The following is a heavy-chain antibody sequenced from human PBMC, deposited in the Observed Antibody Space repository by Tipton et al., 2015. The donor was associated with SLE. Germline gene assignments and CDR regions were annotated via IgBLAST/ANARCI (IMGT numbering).Heavy chain of an antibody. V-gene: IGHV5-51*01. CDR1: GYSFTNHW. Sequence: VQLVQSGAQVKKSGESLKISCKGSGYSFTNHWIAWVRQMPGKGLEWMGIIFPGDSDTRYSPSFQGQVTISADKSITTAYLQWSSLKASDTAMYYCARHGWTFDSISEYGYGMDVWGQGTTVTVSS. D-gene: IGHD6-13*01. CDR3: ARHGWTFDSISEYGYGMDV. CDR2: IFPGDSDT. J-gene: IGHJ6*02.